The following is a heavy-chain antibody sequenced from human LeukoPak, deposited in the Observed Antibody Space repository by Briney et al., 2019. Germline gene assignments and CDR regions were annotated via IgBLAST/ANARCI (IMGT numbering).Heavy chain of an antibody. V-gene: IGHV3-74*01. CDR1: GFTFSSYW. J-gene: IGHJ4*02. D-gene: IGHD1-26*01. Sequence: GGSLRLSCAASGFTFSSYWMHWVRRAPGKGLVWVSRINSDGSSTSYADSVKGRFTISRDNAKNTLYLQMNSLRAEDTAVYYCARDSGSYYFDYWGQGTLVTVSS. CDR3: ARDSGSYYFDY. CDR2: INSDGSST.